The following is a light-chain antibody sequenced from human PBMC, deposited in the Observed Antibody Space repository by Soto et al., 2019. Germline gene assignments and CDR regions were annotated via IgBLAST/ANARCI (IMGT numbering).Light chain of an antibody. V-gene: IGKV1-5*01. Sequence: DIQMTQSPSTLSASVGDRVTITCRASQSISSWLAWYEHKPGKAPKLLFYDASSLESGVPSRFSGSESGTEFPLTISSLQPDDFATYYCQQYNSYLMYTFGQGTKLEIK. CDR2: DAS. CDR3: QQYNSYLMYT. J-gene: IGKJ2*01. CDR1: QSISSW.